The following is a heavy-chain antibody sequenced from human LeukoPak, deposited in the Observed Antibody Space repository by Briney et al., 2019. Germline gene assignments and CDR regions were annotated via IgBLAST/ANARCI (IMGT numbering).Heavy chain of an antibody. Sequence: GGSLRLSCAASGFTYSSNSMNLVRQAAGKGLEWVSYISSSSSTIYYADSVKGRFTISRDNAKNSLYLQMNSLRAEDTAVYYCALGGRGLQTSFDYWGQGTLVTVSS. CDR3: ALGGRGLQTSFDY. V-gene: IGHV3-48*01. J-gene: IGHJ4*02. CDR2: ISSSSSTI. D-gene: IGHD5-24*01. CDR1: GFTYSSNS.